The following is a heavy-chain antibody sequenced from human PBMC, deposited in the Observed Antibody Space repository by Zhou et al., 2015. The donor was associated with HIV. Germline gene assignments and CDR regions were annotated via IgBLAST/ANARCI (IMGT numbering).Heavy chain of an antibody. CDR1: GGTFSSYA. D-gene: IGHD3-10*01. Sequence: QVQLVQSGAEVKKPGSSVKVSCKASGGTFSSYAISWVRQAPGQGLEWVGGIIPIFGTANYAQKFQVRVTITADESTSTAYMELSSLRSEDTAVYYCARGTRVRGVYSALFDIVGPRDNGHRVF. CDR3: ARGTRVRGVYSALFDI. CDR2: IIPIFGTA. J-gene: IGHJ3*02. V-gene: IGHV1-69*12.